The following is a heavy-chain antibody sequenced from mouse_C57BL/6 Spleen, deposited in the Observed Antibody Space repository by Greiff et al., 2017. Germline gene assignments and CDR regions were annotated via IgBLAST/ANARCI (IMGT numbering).Heavy chain of an antibody. CDR1: GYTFTEYT. CDR3: ERHGGITTVVATGGDFDY. CDR2: FYTGSGSI. Sequence: VQLQQSGAELVKPGASVTLSCKASGYTFTEYTIHWVKQRSGQGLEWIGWFYTGSGSIKYNEKFKDKATLTADKSSSTVYMEISRLTSEVSAVYFCERHGGITTVVATGGDFDYWGQGTTLTVSS. V-gene: IGHV1-62-2*01. J-gene: IGHJ2*01. D-gene: IGHD1-1*01.